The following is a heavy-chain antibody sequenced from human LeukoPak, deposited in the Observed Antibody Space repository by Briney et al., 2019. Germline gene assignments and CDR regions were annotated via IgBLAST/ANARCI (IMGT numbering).Heavy chain of an antibody. J-gene: IGHJ4*02. CDR1: GFTFSSYA. CDR3: ARYRSEKYYYGSGSLDY. V-gene: IGHV3-21*01. Sequence: GGSLRLSCAASGFTFSSYAMSWVRQAPGKGLEWVSSISSSSSYIYYADSVKGRFTISRDNAKNSLYLQMNSLRAEDTAVYHCARYRSEKYYYGSGSLDYWGQGTLVTVSS. CDR2: ISSSSSYI. D-gene: IGHD3-10*01.